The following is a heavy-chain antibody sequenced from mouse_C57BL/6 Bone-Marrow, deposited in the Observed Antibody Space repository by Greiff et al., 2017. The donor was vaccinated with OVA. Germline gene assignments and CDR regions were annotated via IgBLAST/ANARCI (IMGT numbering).Heavy chain of an antibody. V-gene: IGHV1-15*01. CDR2: IDPETGGT. CDR1: GYTFTDYE. J-gene: IGHJ2*01. CDR3: TRRGTITTVVATCDY. Sequence: QVHVKQSGAELVRPGASVTLSCKASGYTFTDYEMHWVKQTPVHGLEWIGAIDPETGGTAYNQKFKGKAILTADKSSSTAYMELRSLTSEDSAVYYCTRRGTITTVVATCDYWGQGTTLTVSS. D-gene: IGHD1-1*01.